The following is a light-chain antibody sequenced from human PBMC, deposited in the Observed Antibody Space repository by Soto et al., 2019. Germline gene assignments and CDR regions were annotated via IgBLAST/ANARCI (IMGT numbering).Light chain of an antibody. Sequence: DIVMTQSPDSLAVSLGERATINCKSSQSVLYSSNNKNYLAWYQQKSGQPPKLIIYWASTRESGVPDRFSGSGSATDFTLTISSLQAEDVAVYYCQQYYSTPINFCQGTRLEIK. CDR2: WAS. CDR3: QQYYSTPIN. V-gene: IGKV4-1*01. CDR1: QSVLYSSNNKNY. J-gene: IGKJ5*01.